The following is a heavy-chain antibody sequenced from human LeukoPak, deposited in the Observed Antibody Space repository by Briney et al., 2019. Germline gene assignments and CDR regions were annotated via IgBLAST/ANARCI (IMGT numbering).Heavy chain of an antibody. V-gene: IGHV1-2*06. CDR2: INPNSGGT. CDR3: ASLALISGVPVALPYNWFDP. J-gene: IGHJ5*02. Sequence: GASVKVSCKASGYTFIAYYMHWVRQAPGQGLEWMGRINPNSGGTNYAQKFQGRVTMTRDASINTAYMELSRLRSDDSAVYYCASLALISGVPVALPYNWFDPWGQGTLVTVSS. D-gene: IGHD2-2*01. CDR1: GYTFIAYY.